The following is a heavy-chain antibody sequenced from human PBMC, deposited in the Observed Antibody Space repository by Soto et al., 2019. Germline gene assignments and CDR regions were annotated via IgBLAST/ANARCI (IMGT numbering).Heavy chain of an antibody. CDR3: ARDQYYDFWSGYSNYYYYGMDV. J-gene: IGHJ6*02. CDR2: ISAYNGNT. CDR1: GYTFTSYG. V-gene: IGHV1-18*04. Sequence: QVQLVQSGAEVKKPGASVKVSCKGSGYTFTSYGISWVRQAPGQGLEWMGWISAYNGNTNYAQKLQGRVTMTTDTSTSTAYMELRSLRSGDTAVYYCARDQYYDFWSGYSNYYYYGMDVWGQGTTVTVSS. D-gene: IGHD3-3*01.